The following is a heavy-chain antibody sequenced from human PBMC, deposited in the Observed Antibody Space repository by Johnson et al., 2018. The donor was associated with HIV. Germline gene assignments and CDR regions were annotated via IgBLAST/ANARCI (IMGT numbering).Heavy chain of an antibody. CDR2: FVCSCCNT. V-gene: IGHV3-23*04. D-gene: IGHD1-26*01. CDR1: GFTFSSYA. Sequence: VQLVESGGGLVQPGGSLRLSCAASGFTFSSYAMSCPPGSREGVELVSAFVCSCCNTYFADSVEGRVTFSRDNSKNKLYLQMNSLRAEDTAVYFCARAGYYVGAFDIWGQGTMVTVSS. J-gene: IGHJ3*02. CDR3: ARAGYYVGAFDI.